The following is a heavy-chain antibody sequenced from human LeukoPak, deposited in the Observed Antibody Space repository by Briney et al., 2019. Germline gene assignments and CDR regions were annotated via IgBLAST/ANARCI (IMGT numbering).Heavy chain of an antibody. J-gene: IGHJ4*02. V-gene: IGHV3-7*05. Sequence: PGGSLRLSCAASRFTFSSYWMTWVRQAPGKGLEWLASTKQDGGEKHYVDSVQGRFTIYRDNAKNSLYLQMNSLRAEDTAVYYCARDVGYDSSGSYPYYFDYWGLGTLVTVSS. CDR2: TKQDGGEK. D-gene: IGHD3-22*01. CDR1: RFTFSSYW. CDR3: ARDVGYDSSGSYPYYFDY.